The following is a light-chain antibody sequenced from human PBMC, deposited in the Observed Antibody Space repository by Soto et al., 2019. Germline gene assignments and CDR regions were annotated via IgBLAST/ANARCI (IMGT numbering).Light chain of an antibody. CDR2: AAS. J-gene: IGKJ3*01. CDR1: QGIRNF. CDR3: QKYSSVPV. Sequence: DIQMTQSPPSLSASVGDRVTITCRASQGIRNFVAWYQQKPGKAPKLLIYAASTLQSGVPSRFSGRGSGTDFTLTTNNLHHDDVATYSCQKYSSVPVFGPWTKVEIK. V-gene: IGKV1-27*01.